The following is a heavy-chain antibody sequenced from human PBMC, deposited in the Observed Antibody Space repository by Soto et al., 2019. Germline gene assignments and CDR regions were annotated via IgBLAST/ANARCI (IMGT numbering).Heavy chain of an antibody. V-gene: IGHV3-23*01. J-gene: IGHJ4*02. CDR3: AKRPSYDFVN. D-gene: IGHD3-3*01. CDR1: GFTFSTYA. CDR2: INKNGGST. Sequence: EVQLLESGGGLVQPGGSLRLSCAASGFTFSTYAMCWVRQAPGKGLEWVSSINKNGGSTFYADSVKGRFTISRDNSKDTLFLQMNSLRAEDTALYYCAKRPSYDFVNLGQGTLVTVSS.